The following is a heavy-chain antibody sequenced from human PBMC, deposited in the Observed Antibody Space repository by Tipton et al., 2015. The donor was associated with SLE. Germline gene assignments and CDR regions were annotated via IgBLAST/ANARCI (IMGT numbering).Heavy chain of an antibody. Sequence: TLSVTCAVYGGSFSGYSWSWIRQPPGKGLEWIGEIDHFGNTNYNPSLKSRVTVSVDTSKNQFSLKLSSVTAADTAVYYCARVSGGIAYMDVWGKGTTVTFSS. V-gene: IGHV4-34*01. CDR1: GGSFSGYS. J-gene: IGHJ6*03. D-gene: IGHD6-13*01. CDR3: ARVSGGIAYMDV. CDR2: IDHFGNT.